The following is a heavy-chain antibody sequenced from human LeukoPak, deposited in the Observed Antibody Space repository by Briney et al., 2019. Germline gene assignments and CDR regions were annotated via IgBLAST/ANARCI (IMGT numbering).Heavy chain of an antibody. CDR2: IGSSSSYI. D-gene: IGHD5-18*01. Sequence: NLGGSLRLSCAASGFTFSSYAMSWVRQAPGKGLEWVSSIGSSSSYIYYADSVKGRFTISRDNAKNSLYLQMNSLRAEDTAVYYCASGYSYGYWGQGTLVTVSS. J-gene: IGHJ4*02. V-gene: IGHV3-21*01. CDR3: ASGYSYGY. CDR1: GFTFSSYA.